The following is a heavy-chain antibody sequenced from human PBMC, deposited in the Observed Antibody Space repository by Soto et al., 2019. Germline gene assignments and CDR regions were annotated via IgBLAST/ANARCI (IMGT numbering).Heavy chain of an antibody. CDR2: ISAYNGNT. CDR1: GYTFTSYG. J-gene: IGHJ6*02. V-gene: IGHV1-18*01. CDR3: ARVGYCSSTSCCTDYYYYGMDV. Sequence: ASVKVSCKASGYTFTSYGISWVRQAPGQGLEWMGWISAYNGNTNYAQKLQGRVTMTTDTSTSTAYMELRSLRSDDTAVYYCARVGYCSSTSCCTDYYYYGMDVWGQGTTVTVSS. D-gene: IGHD2-2*02.